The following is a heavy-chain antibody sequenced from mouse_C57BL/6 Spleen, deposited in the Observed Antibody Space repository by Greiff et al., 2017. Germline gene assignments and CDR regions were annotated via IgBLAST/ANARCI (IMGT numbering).Heavy chain of an antibody. CDR2: ISSGGSYT. V-gene: IGHV5-6*01. Sequence: EVQLVESGGDLVKPGGSLKLSCAASGFTFSSYGMSWVRQTPDRRLEWVATISSGGSYTYYPDSVKGRFTISRDNAKNTLYLQMSSLKSEDTAMYYCARQEDWFAYWGQGTLVTVSA. J-gene: IGHJ3*01. CDR1: GFTFSSYG. CDR3: ARQEDWFAY.